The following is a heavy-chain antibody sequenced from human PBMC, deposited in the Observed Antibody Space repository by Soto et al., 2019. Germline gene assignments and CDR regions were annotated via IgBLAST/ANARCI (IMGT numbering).Heavy chain of an antibody. CDR1: GYIFVNYG. D-gene: IGHD3-16*01. CDR3: AMVDNYVTPTPQDI. CDR2: ISPDSGNT. J-gene: IGHJ6*02. Sequence: QVQLVQSGDEVRKPGSSVKVSCKASGYIFVNYGIAWVRQAPGQGLGWMGWISPDSGNTHYASQVQGRLTMTTDPSTSTAYMDLRSLTSADTAVYYCAMVDNYVTPTPQDIWGPGTTVTVSS. V-gene: IGHV1-18*01.